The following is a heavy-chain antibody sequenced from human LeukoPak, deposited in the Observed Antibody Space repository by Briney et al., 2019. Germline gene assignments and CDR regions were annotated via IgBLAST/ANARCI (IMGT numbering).Heavy chain of an antibody. CDR1: GGSINSGNYY. CDR3: ARYLGYCSGGSCLQWAFDI. D-gene: IGHD2-15*01. J-gene: IGHJ3*02. V-gene: IGHV4-61*02. Sequence: PSQTLSLTCSVSGGSINSGNYYWSWIRQPAGKGLEWIGRMYTSGSTNYNPSLKSRVSISVDTSKNHFSLKLNSVTAADTAVYYCARYLGYCSGGSCLQWAFDIWGQGTMVTVSS. CDR2: MYTSGST.